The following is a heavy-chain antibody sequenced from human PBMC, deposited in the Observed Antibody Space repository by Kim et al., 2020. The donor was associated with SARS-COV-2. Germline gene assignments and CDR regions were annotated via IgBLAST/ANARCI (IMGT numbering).Heavy chain of an antibody. CDR1: GGSISSSSYY. V-gene: IGHV4-39*01. D-gene: IGHD5-12*01. J-gene: IGHJ4*01. CDR2: IYYSGST. Sequence: SETLSLTCTVSGGSISSSSYYWGWIRQPPGKGLEWVGTIYYSGSTFHNPSLRTRRTISADTSKNRFFLTLSSVTAADTAVYYCARHPKSVDDWAAVDDWG. CDR3: ARHPKSVDDWAAVDD.